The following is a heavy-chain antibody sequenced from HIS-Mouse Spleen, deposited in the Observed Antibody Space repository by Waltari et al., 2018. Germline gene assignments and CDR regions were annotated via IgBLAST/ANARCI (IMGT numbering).Heavy chain of an antibody. V-gene: IGHV3-30*03. CDR3: EGVYGSGSYYFDY. J-gene: IGHJ4*02. D-gene: IGHD3-10*01. CDR2: ISDDGSNK. CDR1: GYTFSSYG. Sequence: QVQLVESGGGVVQPGRSLRLSCAASGYTFSSYGMHWVRQAPGKGLGWVAVISDDGSNKYYADSGKGRFTISRDNSKNTLYLQMNSLRAEDTAVYYCEGVYGSGSYYFDYWGQGTLVTVSS.